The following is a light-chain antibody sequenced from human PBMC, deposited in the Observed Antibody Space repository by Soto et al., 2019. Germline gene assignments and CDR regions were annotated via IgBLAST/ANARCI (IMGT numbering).Light chain of an antibody. V-gene: IGKV3-11*01. CDR3: QQRSSWPPYT. CDR2: DAS. CDR1: QSVRTY. J-gene: IGKJ2*01. Sequence: EIVLTQSPATLSLSPGERATLSCRASQSVRTYLAWYQQKPGQAPRLLIYDASNRATGIPARFSGSGSGTDFTLTISSLEPEDFAIYYWQQRSSWPPYTFGQGTRLEIK.